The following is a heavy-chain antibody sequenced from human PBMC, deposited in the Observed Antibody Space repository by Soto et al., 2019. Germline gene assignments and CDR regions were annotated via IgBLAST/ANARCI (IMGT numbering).Heavy chain of an antibody. CDR3: ARDKSGPADY. V-gene: IGHV3-74*01. Sequence: VGSLRLSCAAACFTFSNDWMHCVRRAPGKGLEWVSLIKIDGSSATYADFVKGRFTISRDNAKNTLYLQMNSLRAEDTALYYCARDKSGPADYWGQGTLVTVSS. J-gene: IGHJ4*02. CDR1: CFTFSNDW. CDR2: IKIDGSSA. D-gene: IGHD5-12*01.